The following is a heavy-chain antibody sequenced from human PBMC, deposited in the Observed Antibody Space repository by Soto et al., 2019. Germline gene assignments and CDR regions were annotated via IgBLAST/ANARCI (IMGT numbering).Heavy chain of an antibody. V-gene: IGHV4-34*01. Sequence: SETLSLTCAVYGGSFSGYYWSWIRQPPGKGLEWIGEINHSGSTNYNPSLKSRVTISVDTSKNQFSLKLSSVTAADTAVYYCARGPERILWFGDHYYYYGMDVWGQGTTVTVS. CDR1: GGSFSGYY. D-gene: IGHD3-10*01. CDR2: INHSGST. CDR3: ARGPERILWFGDHYYYYGMDV. J-gene: IGHJ6*02.